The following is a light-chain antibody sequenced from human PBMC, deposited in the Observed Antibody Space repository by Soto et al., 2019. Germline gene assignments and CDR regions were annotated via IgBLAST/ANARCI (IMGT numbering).Light chain of an antibody. J-gene: IGKJ5*01. CDR1: QSVNIL. Sequence: EVVLTQSPATLSVSPGEGATLSCRASQSVNILLAWYQHKPGQAPRLLIYRASPRATGVPARFSGSGSETEFVLTISTLQSEDFAVYYCQQYNNWPITFGQGTRLEIK. CDR3: QQYNNWPIT. CDR2: RAS. V-gene: IGKV3-15*01.